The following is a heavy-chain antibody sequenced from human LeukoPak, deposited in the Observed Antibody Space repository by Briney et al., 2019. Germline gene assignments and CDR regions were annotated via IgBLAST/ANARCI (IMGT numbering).Heavy chain of an antibody. V-gene: IGHV4-34*01. CDR3: ARGARYCSSTSCFSHWFDP. D-gene: IGHD2-2*01. Sequence: SETLSLTCAVYGGSFSGYYWSWIRQPPGKGLEWIGEINHSGSTNYNPSLKSRVTISVDTSKNQFSLKLSSVTAADTAVYYCARGARYCSSTSCFSHWFDPWGQGTLVTVSS. CDR1: GGSFSGYY. J-gene: IGHJ5*02. CDR2: INHSGST.